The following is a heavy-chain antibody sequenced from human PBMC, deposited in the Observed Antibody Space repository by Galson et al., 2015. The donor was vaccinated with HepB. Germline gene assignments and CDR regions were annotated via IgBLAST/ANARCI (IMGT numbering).Heavy chain of an antibody. J-gene: IGHJ6*02. CDR3: ARNYYMDV. CDR1: AYIFTNYW. Sequence: QSGAEVKKPGESLRISCKGSAYIFTNYWFSWVRQMPGKGLEWMGKIDPSDSYTNYSPSFQGHVTISADNSINTAYLQWSSLKASDTAMYYCARNYYMDVWGQGTTVTVSS. CDR2: IDPSDSYT. V-gene: IGHV5-10-1*01.